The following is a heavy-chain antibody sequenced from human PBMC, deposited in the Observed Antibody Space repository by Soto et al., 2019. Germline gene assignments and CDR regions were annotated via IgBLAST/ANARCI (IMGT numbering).Heavy chain of an antibody. CDR3: GVQYDY. Sequence: GGSLRLSCEASGLNFTKHPMIWVRQGPGKGLEWVAAISVRTGDTSYADSVRFRFTLSRDSSTYTMFLQMNSLRAEDTAVYYCGVQYDYWGQGTLVTVSS. V-gene: IGHV3-23*01. CDR2: ISVRTGDT. CDR1: GLNFTKHP. J-gene: IGHJ4*02.